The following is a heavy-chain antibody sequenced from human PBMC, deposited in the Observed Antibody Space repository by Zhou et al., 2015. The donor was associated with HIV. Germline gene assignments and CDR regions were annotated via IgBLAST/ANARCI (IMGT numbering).Heavy chain of an antibody. CDR2: IIPILGTA. Sequence: QVQLVQSGAEVKKPGASVEVSCKASGYTFISYDINWVRQAPGQGLEWLGGIIPILGTADYAQKFQGRVTITADSSTSTAYVEVRSLKSEDTAFYYCARDRGGSTRPDWRYFDVWGRGTLVTVSS. J-gene: IGHJ2*01. D-gene: IGHD3/OR15-3a*01. V-gene: IGHV1-69*06. CDR1: GYTFISYD. CDR3: ARDRGGSTRPDWRYFDV.